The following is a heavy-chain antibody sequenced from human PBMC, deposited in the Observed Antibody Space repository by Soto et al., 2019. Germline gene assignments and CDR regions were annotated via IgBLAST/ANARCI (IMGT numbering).Heavy chain of an antibody. Sequence: TLSLPSSDSGASPISHYHWTWILQPPGKGLEWMGYIFNSGTTFYNPSLTSRLSISMDTSGNHFSLELRSVTAADTAVYYCALALGPTTGLDYWGQGTLVTVSS. CDR3: ALALGPTTGLDY. V-gene: IGHV4-31*02. J-gene: IGHJ4*02. D-gene: IGHD1-26*01. CDR1: GASPISHYH. CDR2: IFNSGTT.